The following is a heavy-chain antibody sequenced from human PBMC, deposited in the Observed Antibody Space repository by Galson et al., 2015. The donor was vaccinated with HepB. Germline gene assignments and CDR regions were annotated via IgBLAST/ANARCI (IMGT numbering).Heavy chain of an antibody. CDR1: GYSISSGNW. CDR2: IYNSGST. CDR3: ARITDGGWFDP. J-gene: IGHJ5*02. Sequence: SETLSLTCAVSGYSISSGNWWGWIRQPSRKGLEWIGYIYNSGSTYYNPSLKSRVTMSVDTSKNQFSLRLRSVTAVDSAMYYCARITDGGWFDPWGQGTLVTVSS. V-gene: IGHV4-28*01.